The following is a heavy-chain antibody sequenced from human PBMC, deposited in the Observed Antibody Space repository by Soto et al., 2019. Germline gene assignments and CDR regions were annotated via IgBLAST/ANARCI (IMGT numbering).Heavy chain of an antibody. V-gene: IGHV4-4*02. CDR3: ARENSSSWGWFDP. CDR1: GGSISSSNW. CDR2: IYHSGST. D-gene: IGHD6-13*01. J-gene: IGHJ5*02. Sequence: SEILSLTCAVSGGSISSSNWWSWVRQPPGKGLEWIGEIYHSGSTNYNPSLKSRVTISVDKSKNQFSLKLSSETAADTAVYYCARENSSSWGWFDPWGQGTLVTVSS.